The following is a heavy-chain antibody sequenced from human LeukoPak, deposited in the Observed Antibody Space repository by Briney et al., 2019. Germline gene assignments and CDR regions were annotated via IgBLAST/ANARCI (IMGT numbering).Heavy chain of an antibody. CDR1: GGSFSGYY. CDR2: INHSGST. D-gene: IGHD6-13*01. CDR3: ARGYSSSWYVRRWYFDL. J-gene: IGHJ2*01. Sequence: PSETLSLTCAVYGGSFSGYYWSWIRQPPGKGLEWIGEINHSGSTNYNPSLKSRVTISVDTSKNQFSLKLSSVTAADTAVYYCARGYSSSWYVRRWYFDLWGRGILVTVSS. V-gene: IGHV4-34*01.